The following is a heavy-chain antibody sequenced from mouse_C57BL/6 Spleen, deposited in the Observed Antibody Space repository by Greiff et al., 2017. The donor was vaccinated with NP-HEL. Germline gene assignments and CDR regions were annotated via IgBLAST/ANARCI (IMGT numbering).Heavy chain of an antibody. Sequence: EVQRVESGPGMVKPSQSLSLTCTVTGYSITSGYDWHWIRHFPGNKLEWMGYISYSGSTNYNPSLKSRISITHDTSKNHFFLKLNSVTTEDTATYYCARGDGYYVFDYWGQGTTLTVSS. V-gene: IGHV3-1*01. D-gene: IGHD2-3*01. J-gene: IGHJ2*01. CDR3: ARGDGYYVFDY. CDR2: ISYSGST. CDR1: GYSITSGYD.